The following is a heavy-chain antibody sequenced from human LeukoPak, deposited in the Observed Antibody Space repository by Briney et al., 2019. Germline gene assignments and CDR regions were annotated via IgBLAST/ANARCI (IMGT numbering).Heavy chain of an antibody. D-gene: IGHD6-13*01. CDR1: GGSISSGGYY. Sequence: PSETLSLTCTVSGGSISSGGYYWSWIRQHPGKGLEWIGYIYYSGSTYYNPSLKSRVTISVDTSKNQFSLKLSSVTAADTAVYYCARDSNSSSWDYWGQGTLVTVSS. J-gene: IGHJ4*02. CDR2: IYYSGST. V-gene: IGHV4-31*03. CDR3: ARDSNSSSWDY.